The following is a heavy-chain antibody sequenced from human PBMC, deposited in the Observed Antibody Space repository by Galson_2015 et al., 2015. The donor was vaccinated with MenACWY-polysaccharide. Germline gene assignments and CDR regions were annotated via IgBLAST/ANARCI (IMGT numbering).Heavy chain of an antibody. CDR2: IKKDGSEK. V-gene: IGHV3-7*01. CDR1: GFTFKNYW. J-gene: IGHJ6*02. CDR3: AGGHYGMDV. Sequence: SLRLSCAVSGFTFKNYWMSWVRQAPGKGLEWVANIKKDGSEKYCVDSVKGRFTISRDNARNSLYLQMNGLRAEDTAVYYCAGGHYGMDVWGQGTTVTVS.